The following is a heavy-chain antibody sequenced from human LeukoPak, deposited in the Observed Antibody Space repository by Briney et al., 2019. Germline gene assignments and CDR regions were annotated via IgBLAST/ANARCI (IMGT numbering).Heavy chain of an antibody. Sequence: RGSLRLSCAASGSTFSSYGMHWVRQAPGKGLEWVAVISYDGSNKYYADSVKGRFTISRGNSKNTLYLQMNSPRAEDTAVYYCAKLPKGYSSSLYYFDYWGQGTLVTVSS. D-gene: IGHD6-13*01. CDR3: AKLPKGYSSSLYYFDY. CDR1: GSTFSSYG. J-gene: IGHJ4*02. CDR2: ISYDGSNK. V-gene: IGHV3-30*18.